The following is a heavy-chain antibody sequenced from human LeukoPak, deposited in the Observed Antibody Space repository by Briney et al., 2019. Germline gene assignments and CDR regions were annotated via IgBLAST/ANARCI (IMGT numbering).Heavy chain of an antibody. J-gene: IGHJ4*02. CDR2: ISWNSGSI. CDR1: GFTFDDYA. D-gene: IGHD3-10*01. Sequence: GGSLRLSCAASGFTFDDYAMHWVRQAPGKGLEWVSGISWNSGSIGYADSVKGRFTISRDNAKNSLYLQMNSLRAEDTAVYYCARDGKGVSNYFDYWGQGTLVTVSS. CDR3: ARDGKGVSNYFDY. V-gene: IGHV3-9*01.